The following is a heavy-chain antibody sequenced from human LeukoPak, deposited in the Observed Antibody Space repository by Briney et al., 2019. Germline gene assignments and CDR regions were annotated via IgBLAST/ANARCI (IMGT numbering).Heavy chain of an antibody. D-gene: IGHD4-23*01. CDR3: ARARWYGGKYDAFDI. CDR2: IYPDDSDT. V-gene: IGHV5-51*01. J-gene: IGHJ3*02. Sequence: GESLKISCKGSGYIFTNNWIGWARQMPGKGLEWMGLIYPDDSDTRYTPSFQGQVTISADKSSSTAYLQWSSLKASDTAMYYCARARWYGGKYDAFDICGQGTMVTVSS. CDR1: GYIFTNNW.